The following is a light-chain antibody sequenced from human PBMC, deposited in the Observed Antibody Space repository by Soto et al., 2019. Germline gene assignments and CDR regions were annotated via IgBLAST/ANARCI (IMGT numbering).Light chain of an antibody. CDR3: QQYSDLPMT. CDR2: GAS. CDR1: QTVTSNY. V-gene: IGKV3-20*01. J-gene: IGKJ5*01. Sequence: EIVMTHSRATLSVSPGEGATLSARASQTVTSNYLAWYQQKPGQAPRLLFFGASIRATGLPDRFSGSASGTDFTLTISRLEPEDFAVYFCQQYSDLPMTFGQGTRLEI.